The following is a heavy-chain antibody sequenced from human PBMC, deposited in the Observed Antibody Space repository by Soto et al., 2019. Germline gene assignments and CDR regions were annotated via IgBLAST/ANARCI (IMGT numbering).Heavy chain of an antibody. Sequence: ASVKVSCKASGYTFTSYDINWVRQATGQGLEWMGWMNPNSGNTGYAQKFQGRVTMTRNTSISTAYMELSSLRSEDTAVYYCAREGYGDYDYYYYYCMAVWGKGTTVTVSS. D-gene: IGHD4-17*01. CDR2: MNPNSGNT. CDR1: GYTFTSYD. CDR3: AREGYGDYDYYYYYCMAV. V-gene: IGHV1-8*01. J-gene: IGHJ6*03.